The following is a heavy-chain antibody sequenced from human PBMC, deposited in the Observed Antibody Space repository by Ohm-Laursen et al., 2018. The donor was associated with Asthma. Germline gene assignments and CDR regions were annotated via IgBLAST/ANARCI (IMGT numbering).Heavy chain of an antibody. CDR3: AREGDLMSGHAFDF. Sequence: GASVKVSCKASGYTFTRFAMHWVRQAPGQRPEWMGWINAGNGNTKYSQKFQGRVTFTSDTSARTASMELSSLRSEDTAVYYCAREGDLMSGHAFDFWGEGTLVTVSS. D-gene: IGHD3-3*01. CDR1: GYTFTRFA. J-gene: IGHJ4*02. V-gene: IGHV1-3*01. CDR2: INAGNGNT.